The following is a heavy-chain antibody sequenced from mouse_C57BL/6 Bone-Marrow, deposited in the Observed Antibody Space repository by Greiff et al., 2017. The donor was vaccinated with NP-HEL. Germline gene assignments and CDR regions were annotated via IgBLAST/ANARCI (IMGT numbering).Heavy chain of an antibody. CDR3: ARHLYSFYAMDY. Sequence: EVQLVESGPELVKPGASVKISCKASGYSFTGYYMNWVKQSPEKSLEWIGEINPSTGGTTYNQKFKAKATLTVDKSSSTAYMQLKSLTSEDSAVYYCARHLYSFYAMDYWGQGTSVTVSS. CDR1: GYSFTGYY. CDR2: INPSTGGT. V-gene: IGHV1-42*01. J-gene: IGHJ4*01. D-gene: IGHD2-12*01.